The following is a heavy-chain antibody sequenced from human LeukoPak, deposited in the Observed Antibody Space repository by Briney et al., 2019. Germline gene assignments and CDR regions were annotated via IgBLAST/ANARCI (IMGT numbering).Heavy chain of an antibody. J-gene: IGHJ4*02. CDR3: ARVSYYDSSGYYGLGSTIDY. Sequence: SETLSLTCTVSGGSISSSSYYWGWVRQPPGKGLEWIGTIYYTGSTNYNPSLKSRVTISVDTSKNQFSLKLSSVTAADTAVYYCARVSYYDSSGYYGLGSTIDYWGQGTLVTVSS. CDR2: IYYTGST. V-gene: IGHV4-39*07. D-gene: IGHD3-22*01. CDR1: GGSISSSSYY.